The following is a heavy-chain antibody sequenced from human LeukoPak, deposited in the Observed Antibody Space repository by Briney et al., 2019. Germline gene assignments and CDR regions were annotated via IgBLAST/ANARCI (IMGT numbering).Heavy chain of an antibody. CDR3: AKEGVGATRYFQH. V-gene: IGHV3-23*01. Sequence: GGSLRLSCAASGFTFSSYAMSWVRQAPGKGLEWVSAISGSGSRTYYADSVKGRFTISRDNSKNTLYLQMNSLRAEDTAVYYCAKEGVGATRYFQHWGQGTLVTVSS. CDR1: GFTFSSYA. CDR2: ISGSGSRT. J-gene: IGHJ1*01. D-gene: IGHD1-26*01.